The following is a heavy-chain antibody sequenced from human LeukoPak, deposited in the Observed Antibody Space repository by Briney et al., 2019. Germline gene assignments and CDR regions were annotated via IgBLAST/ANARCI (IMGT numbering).Heavy chain of an antibody. Sequence: GGSLRLSCAASGFTFNSCSMNWVRQAPGKGLEWLSYISSSSGTIYYADSVLGRFTISRDNAKNSLYLQMNSLRSDDTAVYYCARDPSLGQRLYYFDYWGQGTLVTVSS. V-gene: IGHV3-48*01. D-gene: IGHD3-16*02. J-gene: IGHJ4*02. CDR1: GFTFNSCS. CDR2: ISSSSGTI. CDR3: ARDPSLGQRLYYFDY.